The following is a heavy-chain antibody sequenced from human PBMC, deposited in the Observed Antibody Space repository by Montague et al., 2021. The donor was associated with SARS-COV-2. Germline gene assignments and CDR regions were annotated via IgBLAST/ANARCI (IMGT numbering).Heavy chain of an antibody. D-gene: IGHD1-26*01. CDR2: IYYRGST. J-gene: IGHJ6*02. CDR3: ARDYRRDTGSPRSAMDV. CDR1: NGSISSNEW. Sequence: SETLSLTCVVSNGSISSNEWWSWVRQAPGKGLEWIGYIYYRGSTNYNPSLKSRVTISIDTSKNQFSLKLSSVTAADTAVYYCARDYRRDTGSPRSAMDVWGQGTTVIVSS. V-gene: IGHV4-59*01.